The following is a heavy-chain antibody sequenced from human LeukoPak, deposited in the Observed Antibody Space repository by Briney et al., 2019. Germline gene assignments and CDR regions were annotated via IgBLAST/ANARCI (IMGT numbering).Heavy chain of an antibody. CDR3: AKDGYYPN. CDR1: GFTFSSYG. CDR2: ISYDGSNK. V-gene: IGHV3-30*18. J-gene: IGHJ4*02. Sequence: GSLILSCAASGFTFSSYGMHWVRQAPGKGLEWVAVISYDGSNKYYADSVKGRFTISRDNSKNTLYLQMNSLRAEDTAVYYCAKDGYYPNWGQGTLVTVSS. D-gene: IGHD3-3*01.